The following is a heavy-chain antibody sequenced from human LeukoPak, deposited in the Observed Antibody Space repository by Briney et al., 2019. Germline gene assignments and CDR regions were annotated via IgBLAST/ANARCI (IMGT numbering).Heavy chain of an antibody. V-gene: IGHV3-15*01. D-gene: IGHD1-26*01. J-gene: IGHJ3*01. CDR2: IKSKTAGGTT. CDR3: KWDYDAFDL. Sequence: PGGSLRLSCAASGFAFSNLAMGWVRQAPGKGLEWVGRIKSKTAGGTTDYAAPVKGRFTISRDDSKNTLYLQMNSLKTEDTAVYYCKWDYDAFDLWGQGTMVTVSS. CDR1: GFAFSNLA.